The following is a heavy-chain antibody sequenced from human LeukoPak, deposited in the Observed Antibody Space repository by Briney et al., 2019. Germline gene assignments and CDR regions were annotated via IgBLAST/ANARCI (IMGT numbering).Heavy chain of an antibody. V-gene: IGHV3-21*01. Sequence: GGSLRLSCAASGLIFSSYSMNWVRQAPGKGLEWVSSISSAGGYIYYADSVKGRFTISRDNAKNSLYLQMNGLRAEDTAVYYCARGLSYADYWGQGTLVTVSS. D-gene: IGHD5-18*01. J-gene: IGHJ4*02. CDR2: ISSAGGYI. CDR3: ARGLSYADY. CDR1: GLIFSSYS.